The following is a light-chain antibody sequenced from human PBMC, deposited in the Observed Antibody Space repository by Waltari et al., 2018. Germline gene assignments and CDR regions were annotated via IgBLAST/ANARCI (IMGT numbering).Light chain of an antibody. Sequence: EIVLTQSPGTLSLSPGERATLSCRASEIMSSSYLAWYQQRPGQAPRLLMYGASSRATGIPDRCSGSGSGTDFTLTISRLEPEDIAVYFCQHYGSSRYTFGQGTKLEI. CDR2: GAS. V-gene: IGKV3-20*01. CDR1: EIMSSSY. J-gene: IGKJ2*01. CDR3: QHYGSSRYT.